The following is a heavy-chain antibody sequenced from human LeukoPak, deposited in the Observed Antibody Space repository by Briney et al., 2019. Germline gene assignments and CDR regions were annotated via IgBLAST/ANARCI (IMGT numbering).Heavy chain of an antibody. V-gene: IGHV1-2*06. J-gene: IGHJ4*02. CDR3: ARDVGSGYSDGFDH. CDR2: INPNSGGT. CDR1: GYTFTGYY. Sequence: GASVKVSCKASGYTFTGYYMHWVRQAPGQGLEWMGRINPNSGGTNYAQKFQGRVTMTRDTSTSTASMELGRLTSDDTAVYYCARDVGSGYSDGFDHWGQGTPVTVSS. D-gene: IGHD5-12*01.